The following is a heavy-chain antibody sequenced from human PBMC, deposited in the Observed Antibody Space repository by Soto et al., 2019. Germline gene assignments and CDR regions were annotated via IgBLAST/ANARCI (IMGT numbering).Heavy chain of an antibody. Sequence: ASVKVSCKASGYTFTGYYMHWVRQAPGQGLEWMGWINPNSGGTNYAQKFQGWVTMTRDTSISTAYMELSRLRSDDTAVYYCARDGDGTENYYYYYGMDFWGQGTKVTVSS. CDR3: ARDGDGTENYYYYYGMDF. CDR1: GYTFTGYY. V-gene: IGHV1-2*04. J-gene: IGHJ6*02. CDR2: INPNSGGT. D-gene: IGHD7-27*01.